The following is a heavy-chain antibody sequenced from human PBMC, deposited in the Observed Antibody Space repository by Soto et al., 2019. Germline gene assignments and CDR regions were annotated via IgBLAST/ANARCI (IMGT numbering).Heavy chain of an antibody. CDR2: IYYSGST. V-gene: IGHV4-59*08. D-gene: IGHD6-13*01. CDR1: GGSSSSYG. J-gene: IGHJ5*02. CDR3: ARAKAPLYSSSWYWFDP. Sequence: SETQCVTCTVAGGSSSSYGWSWIRQPPGKGLEWIGYIYYSGSTNYNPSLKSRVTISVDTSKNQFSLKLSSVTAADTAVYYCARAKAPLYSSSWYWFDPWGQGTLVTVSS.